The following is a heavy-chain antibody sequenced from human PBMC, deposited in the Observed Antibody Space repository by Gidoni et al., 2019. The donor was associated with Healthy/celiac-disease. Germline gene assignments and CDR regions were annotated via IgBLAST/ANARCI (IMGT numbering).Heavy chain of an antibody. CDR3: AKAPYCGGDCHTYYFDY. J-gene: IGHJ4*02. CDR2: ISGSGGST. D-gene: IGHD2-21*01. V-gene: IGHV3-23*01. Sequence: EVQLLESGGGLVQPGGSLRLSCTASAFTFRSYAMSWVRQAPGKGLEWVSAISGSGGSTYYADSGKGRFTIARDNSKNTLYRQMNSLRAEDTAVYYCAKAPYCGGDCHTYYFDYWGQGTLVTVSS. CDR1: AFTFRSYA.